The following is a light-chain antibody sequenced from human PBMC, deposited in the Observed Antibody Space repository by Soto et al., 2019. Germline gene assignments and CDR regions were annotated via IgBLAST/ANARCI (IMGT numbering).Light chain of an antibody. CDR2: DAS. CDR3: QQRSV. CDR1: QSVSSY. J-gene: IGKJ3*01. Sequence: EIVLTQSPATLSLSPGERATLSCRASQSVSSYLAWYQQKPGQALRLLIYDASNRATGIPARFSGSGSGTDFTLTISSLEPEDFAVYYCQQRSVFGPGTKVDIK. V-gene: IGKV3-11*01.